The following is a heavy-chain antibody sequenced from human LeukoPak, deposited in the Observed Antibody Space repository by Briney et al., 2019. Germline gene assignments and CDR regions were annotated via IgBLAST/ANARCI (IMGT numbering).Heavy chain of an antibody. D-gene: IGHD3-10*01. Sequence: PPGGSLRLSCAASGFTFSSYGMHWVRQAPGKGLEWVAVIWYDGSNKYYVDSVKGRFTTSRDNSKNTLYLQMNSLRAEDTAVYYCARDYNSGGPHYFDHWGQGTLVTVSS. CDR1: GFTFSSYG. CDR3: ARDYNSGGPHYFDH. V-gene: IGHV3-33*01. CDR2: IWYDGSNK. J-gene: IGHJ4*02.